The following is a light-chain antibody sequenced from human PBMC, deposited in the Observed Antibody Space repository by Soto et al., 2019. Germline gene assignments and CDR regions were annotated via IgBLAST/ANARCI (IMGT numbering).Light chain of an antibody. J-gene: IGLJ1*01. V-gene: IGLV2-23*01. CDR2: EGT. CDR1: NSDLGNHNY. Sequence: QSALTQPRAVSGSPGQSVTISCTGTNSDLGNHNYVSWYQQHPGKAPKLMIYEGTKRPSGLSNRFSGSKSGNTASLRISGLQAEDEADYYCCSYAGTSHVFGTGTKVTVL. CDR3: CSYAGTSHV.